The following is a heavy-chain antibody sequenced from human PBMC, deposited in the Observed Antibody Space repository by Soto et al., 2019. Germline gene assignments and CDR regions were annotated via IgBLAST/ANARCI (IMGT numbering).Heavy chain of an antibody. D-gene: IGHD2-8*01. V-gene: IGHV1-2*04. CDR2: INPKSGGT. Sequence: QVQLVQSGAEVKKPGASVKVSCKASGYSFTDYHIHWVRQAPGQGLEWLGRINPKSGGTRNAQKFKGWVTMTTDTSISTASMELTRLTSDDTAIYYCARGDSTDCSNGVCSFFYNHDMDVWGQGTTVTVSS. CDR3: ARGDSTDCSNGVCSFFYNHDMDV. J-gene: IGHJ6*02. CDR1: GYSFTDYH.